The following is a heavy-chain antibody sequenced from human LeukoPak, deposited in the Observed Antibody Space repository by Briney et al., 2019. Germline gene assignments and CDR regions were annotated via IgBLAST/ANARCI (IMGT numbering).Heavy chain of an antibody. V-gene: IGHV3-23*01. CDR3: AKLKGIRAATNNDY. J-gene: IGHJ4*02. CDR2: ISGSGGST. D-gene: IGHD6-13*01. CDR1: GFTFSSYA. Sequence: GGSLRLSCAASGFTFSSYAMSWVRQAPGKGLEWVSAISGSGGSTYYADSVKGRFTVSRDNSKNTLYLQMNSLRAEDTAVYYCAKLKGIRAATNNDYWGQGTLVTVSS.